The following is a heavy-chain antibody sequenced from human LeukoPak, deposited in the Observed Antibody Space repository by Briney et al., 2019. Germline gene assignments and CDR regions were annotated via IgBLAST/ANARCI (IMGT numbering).Heavy chain of an antibody. CDR1: GGSISSYY. D-gene: IGHD2-21*02. Sequence: SETLSLTCTVSGGSISSYYWSWIRQPPGKGLEWIGYMYYSGSTNYNPSLKSRVTLSVDTSKNQFSLKLNSVAAADTAVYYCARRVTPNWLDPWSQGTLVTVSS. CDR2: MYYSGST. V-gene: IGHV4-59*08. J-gene: IGHJ5*02. CDR3: ARRVTPNWLDP.